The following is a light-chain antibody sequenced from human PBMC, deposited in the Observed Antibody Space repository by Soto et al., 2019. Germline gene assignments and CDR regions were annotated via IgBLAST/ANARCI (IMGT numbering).Light chain of an antibody. CDR3: QQYISSHPGFT. CDR1: QSVSSTY. J-gene: IGKJ3*01. V-gene: IGKV3-20*01. CDR2: GAS. Sequence: EIVLTQSPGTLSLFPGERATLSCRASQSVSSTYFAWYRQKPGQPPSRLIYGASNRATGVPDRFSGSGSGPDFTLTISRLEPEDFAVYYCQQYISSHPGFTFGPGTTVEIK.